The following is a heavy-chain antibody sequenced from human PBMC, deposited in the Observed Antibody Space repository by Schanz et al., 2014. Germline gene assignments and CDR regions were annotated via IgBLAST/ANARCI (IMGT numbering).Heavy chain of an antibody. CDR3: AASSGWPPSTDY. Sequence: QMQLVESGGGLVQPGGSLRLSCSASGFTFSTFAMHWVRQAPGKGLEWLSYISDSGTYTNYADSVKGRFTISRDNAKSSLYLQMNRLRVEDTAVYYCAASSGWPPSTDYWGQGTLVTVSS. V-gene: IGHV3-11*05. J-gene: IGHJ4*02. CDR1: GFTFSTFA. CDR2: ISDSGTYT. D-gene: IGHD6-19*01.